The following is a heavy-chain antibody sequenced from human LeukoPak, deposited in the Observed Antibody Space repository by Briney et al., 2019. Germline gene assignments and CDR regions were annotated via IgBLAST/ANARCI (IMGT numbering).Heavy chain of an antibody. Sequence: PGGSLRLSCAASRFTFSSYSMNWVRQAPGKGLEWVSSISSSSSYIYYADSVKGRFTISRDNAKNSLYLQMNSLRAEDTAVYYCARDLTWPYYFDYWGQGTLVTVSS. D-gene: IGHD3-9*01. J-gene: IGHJ4*02. CDR2: ISSSSSYI. CDR1: RFTFSSYS. V-gene: IGHV3-21*01. CDR3: ARDLTWPYYFDY.